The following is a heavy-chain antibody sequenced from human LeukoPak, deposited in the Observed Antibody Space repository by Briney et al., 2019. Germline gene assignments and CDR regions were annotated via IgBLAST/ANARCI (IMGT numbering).Heavy chain of an antibody. CDR1: GYTFTGYY. V-gene: IGHV1-46*01. J-gene: IGHJ5*02. Sequence: ASVKVSCKASGYTFTGYYMHWVRQAPGQGLEWMGIINPSGGSTSYAQKFQGRVTMTRDTSTSTVYMELSSLRSEDTAVYYCASASNYGCFDPWGQGTLVTVSS. CDR3: ASASNYGCFDP. D-gene: IGHD4-4*01. CDR2: INPSGGST.